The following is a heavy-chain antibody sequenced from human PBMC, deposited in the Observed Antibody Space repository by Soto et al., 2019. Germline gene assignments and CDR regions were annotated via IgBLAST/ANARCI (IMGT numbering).Heavy chain of an antibody. J-gene: IGHJ4*02. V-gene: IGHV3-23*01. Sequence: GGSLRLSCVASGLTFGSRAMIWVRQAPGEGLQWVSTITDTGGDAKYADSVRGRFVISRDNSKKILYLQMTSLTAEDSAMYFCERASKPSYPGSRIFDFWGRGTLVTVSS. D-gene: IGHD3-10*01. CDR2: ITDTGGDA. CDR3: ERASKPSYPGSRIFDF. CDR1: GLTFGSRA.